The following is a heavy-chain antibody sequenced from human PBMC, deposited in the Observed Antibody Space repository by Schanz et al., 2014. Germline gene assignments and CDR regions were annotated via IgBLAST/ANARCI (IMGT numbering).Heavy chain of an antibody. Sequence: QVQLVESGGGVVQRGGSLRLSCAASGFIFSNYGMHWVRQAPGKGLEWVAFIWSDGSRTYHADSVKGRFTISRDNSKNTLHLQMNSLRVEDTAVYYCAKDDTQVNGMDVWGQGTTVTVSS. CDR1: GFIFSNYG. V-gene: IGHV3-30*02. J-gene: IGHJ6*02. CDR2: IWSDGSRT. CDR3: AKDDTQVNGMDV.